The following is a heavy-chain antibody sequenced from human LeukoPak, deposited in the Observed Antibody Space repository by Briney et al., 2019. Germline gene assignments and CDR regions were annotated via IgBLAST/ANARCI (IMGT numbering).Heavy chain of an antibody. J-gene: IGHJ4*02. CDR3: TRNSGWYGIS. Sequence: SGGSLRLSCAAFGFIFDDYGMSWVRQAPGKGLEWVSGINWNGGSTGYADSVKGRFTISRDNAKNSLYLQMNSLRAEDTAVYYCTRNSGWYGISWGQGTLVIVSS. V-gene: IGHV3-20*04. D-gene: IGHD6-19*01. CDR1: GFIFDDYG. CDR2: INWNGGST.